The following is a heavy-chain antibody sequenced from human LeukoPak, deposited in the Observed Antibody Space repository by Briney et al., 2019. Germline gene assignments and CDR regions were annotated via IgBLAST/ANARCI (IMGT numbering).Heavy chain of an antibody. CDR3: ARDSRLSPGSFDY. D-gene: IGHD2-8*01. Sequence: GASVKVSCKASGYTFTGYYMHWVRQAPGQGLEWMGWINPNSGGTNYAQKLQGRVTMTTDTSTSTAYMELRSLRSDDTAVYYCARDSRLSPGSFDYWGQGTLVTVSS. CDR2: INPNSGGT. CDR1: GYTFTGYY. V-gene: IGHV1-2*02. J-gene: IGHJ4*02.